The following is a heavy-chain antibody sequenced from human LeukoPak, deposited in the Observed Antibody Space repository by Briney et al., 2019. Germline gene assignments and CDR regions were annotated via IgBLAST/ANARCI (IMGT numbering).Heavy chain of an antibody. D-gene: IGHD1-26*01. CDR3: ARLTPWEDYYYGMDV. J-gene: IGHJ6*02. V-gene: IGHV3-7*01. CDR2: IKQDGSEK. Sequence: PGGSLRLSCAASGFTFSSYWMSWVRQAPGKGLEWVANIKQDGSEKYYVDSVKGRFTISRDNAKNSLYLQMNSLRAEDTAVYYCARLTPWEDYYYGMDVWGQGTTVTVSS. CDR1: GFTFSSYW.